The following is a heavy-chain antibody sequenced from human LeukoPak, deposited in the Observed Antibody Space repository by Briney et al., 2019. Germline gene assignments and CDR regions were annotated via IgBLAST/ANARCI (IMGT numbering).Heavy chain of an antibody. CDR1: GGSISSGPYS. D-gene: IGHD4-17*01. CDR3: ARGGTTVISDAFDL. CDR2: IYHSGTD. J-gene: IGHJ3*01. V-gene: IGHV4-30-2*01. Sequence: SQTLSLTCAVSGGSISSGPYSWNWIRQPPGKGLECIGYIYHSGTDYYNPSLKSRVIISVDRSKNQFYLKLTSVTAADTAMYYCARGGTTVISDAFDLWGQGTMVTVSS.